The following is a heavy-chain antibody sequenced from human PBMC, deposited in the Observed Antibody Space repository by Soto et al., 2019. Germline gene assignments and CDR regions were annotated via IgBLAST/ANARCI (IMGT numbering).Heavy chain of an antibody. CDR1: GYTFTNYD. CDR2: MNPKSGNI. Sequence: ASVKVSCKTSGYTFTNYDINWVRQAPGQGLEWMGWMNPKSGNIGYAQNFQDRLTMTRDTSLSTAYMELSSLRYEDTAVYYCARSHGYDLNWFDSWGQGTLVTVSS. V-gene: IGHV1-8*02. CDR3: ARSHGYDLNWFDS. J-gene: IGHJ5*01. D-gene: IGHD2-2*01.